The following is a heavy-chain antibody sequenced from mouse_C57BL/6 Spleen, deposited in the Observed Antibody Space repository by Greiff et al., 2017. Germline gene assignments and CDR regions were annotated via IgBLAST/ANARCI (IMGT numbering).Heavy chain of an antibody. J-gene: IGHJ4*01. CDR3: ARDAYPGYAMDY. V-gene: IGHV7-1*01. Sequence: EVKLMESGGGLVQSGRSLRLSCATSGFTFSDFYMEWVRQAPGKGLEWIAASRNKANDYTTEYSASVKGRFIVSRDTSQSILYLQMNALRAEDTAIYYCARDAYPGYAMDYWGQGTSVTVSS. CDR1: GFTFSDFY. CDR2: SRNKANDYTT.